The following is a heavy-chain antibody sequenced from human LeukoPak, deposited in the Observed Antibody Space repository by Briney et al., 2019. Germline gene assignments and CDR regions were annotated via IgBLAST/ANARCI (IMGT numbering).Heavy chain of an antibody. J-gene: IGHJ4*02. CDR3: ARADPIYYDFWSGPYYFDY. CDR1: GFTFSSYA. D-gene: IGHD3-3*01. V-gene: IGHV3-30*04. CDR2: ISYDGRNK. Sequence: PGGSLRLSCAASGFTFSSYALHWVRQAPGKGLEWVAVISYDGRNKYYADSVKGRFTISRDNSKNTLYLQMNSLRPEDTAVYYCARADPIYYDFWSGPYYFDYWDQGTLVTVSS.